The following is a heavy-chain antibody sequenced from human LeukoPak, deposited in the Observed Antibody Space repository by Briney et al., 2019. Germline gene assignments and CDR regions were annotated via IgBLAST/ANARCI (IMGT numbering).Heavy chain of an antibody. CDR3: ARGDTVADY. V-gene: IGHV3-21*01. D-gene: IGHD5-18*01. CDR1: GFTFSDYS. CDR2: ISGSGSYI. J-gene: IGHJ4*02. Sequence: GGSLRLSCAASGFTFSDYSMNWVRQAPGKGLEWVSFISGSGSYIYYADSVKGRFTISRDNAKNSLYLQMNSLRAEDTAVYYCARGDTVADYWGQGTLVTVSS.